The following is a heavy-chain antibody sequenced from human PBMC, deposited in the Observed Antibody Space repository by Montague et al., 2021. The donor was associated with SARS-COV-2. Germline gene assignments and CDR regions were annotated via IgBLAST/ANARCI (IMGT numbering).Heavy chain of an antibody. J-gene: IGHJ3*01. CDR3: ARKMDSSFDV. Sequence: VAAGARLSSYSHSWHGIRQSPSRGLEWLASTYYRSKWYNDSAPSVSGRATVKPDTSRNQFSLHLDSVTPEDTALYFCARKMDSSFDVWGKGTMVIVSS. V-gene: IGHV6-1*01. D-gene: IGHD2-2*03. CDR1: GARLSSYSHS. CDR2: TYYRSKWYN.